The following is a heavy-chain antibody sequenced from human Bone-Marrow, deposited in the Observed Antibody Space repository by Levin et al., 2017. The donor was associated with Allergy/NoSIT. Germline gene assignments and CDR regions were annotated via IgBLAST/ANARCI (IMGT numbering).Heavy chain of an antibody. CDR1: GYTFTFYG. D-gene: IGHD3-3*01. Sequence: ASVKVSCRASGYTFTFYGISWVRQAPGQGLEWMGWISPYNGDTNYAQKLQGRVTMTTDTSTNIAYMALRSLRSDDTAVYYCARENAGPSDLWSGYRGFDYWGQGTLVTVSS. CDR3: ARENAGPSDLWSGYRGFDY. J-gene: IGHJ4*02. V-gene: IGHV1-18*01. CDR2: ISPYNGDT.